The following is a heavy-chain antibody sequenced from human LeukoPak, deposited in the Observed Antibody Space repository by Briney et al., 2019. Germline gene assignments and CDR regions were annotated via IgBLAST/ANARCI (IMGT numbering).Heavy chain of an antibody. J-gene: IGHJ4*02. V-gene: IGHV3-30*18. D-gene: IGHD1-26*01. CDR2: ISYDGSNK. CDR1: GFTFSSYG. Sequence: GGSLRLSCAASGFTFSSYGMHWVRQAPGKGLEWVAVISYDGSNKYYADSVKGRFTISRDNSKNTLYLQMNSLRAEDTAVYYCAKSAFSGSYHFDYWGQGTLVTVSS. CDR3: AKSAFSGSYHFDY.